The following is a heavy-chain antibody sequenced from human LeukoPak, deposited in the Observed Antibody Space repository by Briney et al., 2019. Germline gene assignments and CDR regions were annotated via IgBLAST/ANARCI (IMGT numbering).Heavy chain of an antibody. V-gene: IGHV4-4*02. D-gene: IGHD3-22*01. J-gene: IGHJ4*02. CDR3: AGLVGRYSSGLYYYYFDY. CDR2: IYLSGTT. Sequence: SETLSLTCTVSGDSINSLDLWSWVRQPPGKGLEWIGEIYLSGTTHSNPSVKSRVTISIDKSKNQFFLNLSSVTAADTAVYYCAGLVGRYSSGLYYYYFDYWGQGTLVTVSS. CDR1: GDSINSLDL.